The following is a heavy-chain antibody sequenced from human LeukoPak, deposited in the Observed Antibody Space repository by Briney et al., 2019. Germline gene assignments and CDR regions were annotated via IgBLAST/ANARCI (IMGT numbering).Heavy chain of an antibody. CDR2: TYYRSKWYN. CDR1: GDSVSSNSAA. J-gene: IGHJ3*02. Sequence: SQTLSLTCAISGDSVSSNSAAWNWIRQSPSRGLEWLARTYYRSKWYNVYAVSVKGRITINPDTSKNQLSLQLNSVSPEDTAVYYCAREITDSFDIWGQGTMVTVSS. D-gene: IGHD1-14*01. V-gene: IGHV6-1*01. CDR3: AREITDSFDI.